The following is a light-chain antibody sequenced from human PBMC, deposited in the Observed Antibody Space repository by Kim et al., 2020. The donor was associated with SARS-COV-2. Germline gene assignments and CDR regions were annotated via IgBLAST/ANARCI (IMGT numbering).Light chain of an antibody. CDR1: SGHSSYA. CDR3: QTWGTVV. CDR2: LNSDGSH. J-gene: IGLJ2*01. Sequence: LGASVKLTCTLSSGHSSYAIAWHQQQPEKGPRYLMKLNSDGSHNKGDGIPDRFSGSSSGAERYLTISSLQSEDEADYYCQTWGTVVFGGGTQLTVL. V-gene: IGLV4-69*01.